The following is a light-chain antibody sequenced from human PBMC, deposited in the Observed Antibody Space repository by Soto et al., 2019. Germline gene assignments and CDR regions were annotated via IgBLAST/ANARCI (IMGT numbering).Light chain of an antibody. CDR1: ISNIGSNT. V-gene: IGLV1-44*01. CDR2: SNN. J-gene: IGLJ1*01. Sequence: QCALTQPPSASGTPGQRVTISCSGSISNIGSNTVNWYQQLPGTAPKLLIYSNNQRPSGVPDRFSGSKSGTSASLAISGLQSEDEADYYCAAWDDSLNGFYVFGTGTKANV. CDR3: AAWDDSLNGFYV.